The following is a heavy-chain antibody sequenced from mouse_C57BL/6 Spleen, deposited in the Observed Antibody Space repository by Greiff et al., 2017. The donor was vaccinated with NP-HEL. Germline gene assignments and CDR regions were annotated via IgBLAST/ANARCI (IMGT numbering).Heavy chain of an antibody. CDR2: IYPGSGST. Sequence: QVQLKQPGAELVKPGASVKMSCKASGYTFTSYWITWVKQRPGQGLEWIGDIYPGSGSTNYNEKFKSKATLTVDTSSSTAYMQLSSLTSEDSAVYYCARGDYYGSSYGGYFDYWGQGTTLTVSS. CDR1: GYTFTSYW. J-gene: IGHJ2*01. D-gene: IGHD1-1*01. V-gene: IGHV1-55*01. CDR3: ARGDYYGSSYGGYFDY.